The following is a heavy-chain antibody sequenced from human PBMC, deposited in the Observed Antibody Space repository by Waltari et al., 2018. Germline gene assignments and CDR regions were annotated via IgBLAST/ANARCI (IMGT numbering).Heavy chain of an antibody. CDR2: INPNTGGT. CDR3: ARQDNFYLDV. J-gene: IGHJ6*03. D-gene: IGHD1-1*01. CDR1: GYIFTGYY. Sequence: QVQLVQSGAEVKKPGASVKVSCKGSGYIFTGYYMNWVRQAPGQGLEWMGWINPNTGGTNSAQKFQGRVTMSRDTSISIAYMELSSLRSDDTAVYYCARQDNFYLDVWGKGTTVTVSS. V-gene: IGHV1-2*02.